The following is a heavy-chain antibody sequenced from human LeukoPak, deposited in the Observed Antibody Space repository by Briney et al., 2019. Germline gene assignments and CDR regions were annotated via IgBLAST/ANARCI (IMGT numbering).Heavy chain of an antibody. CDR3: ARHELWFGEFPFDY. D-gene: IGHD3-10*01. CDR1: GGSIRSGSYY. V-gene: IGHV4-61*02. Sequence: SETLSLTCTVSGGSIRSGSYYWSWIRQPAGKGLEWIGRIYASGSTNYNPSLKSRVTISVDTSKNQFSLKLSSVTAADTVVYYCARHELWFGEFPFDYWGQGTLVTVSS. CDR2: IYASGST. J-gene: IGHJ4*02.